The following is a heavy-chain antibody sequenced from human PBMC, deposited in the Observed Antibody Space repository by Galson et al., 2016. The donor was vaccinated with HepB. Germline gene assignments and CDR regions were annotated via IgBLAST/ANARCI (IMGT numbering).Heavy chain of an antibody. V-gene: IGHV3-15*01. D-gene: IGHD3-9*01. CDR1: GFTFSLAW. CDR3: IHDWDYNYVMNV. J-gene: IGHJ6*02. Sequence: SLRLSCAGSGFTFSLAWMTWVRQAPGKGLEWVGRMKSKGSGGTTDYAAPVQVRFSIARDDSKNELYLQMNSLTTEDTAVYYCIHDWDYNYVMNVWGQGTKVTVAS. CDR2: MKSKGSGGTT.